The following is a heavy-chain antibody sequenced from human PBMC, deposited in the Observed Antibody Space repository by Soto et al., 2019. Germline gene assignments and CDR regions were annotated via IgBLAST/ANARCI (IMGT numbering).Heavy chain of an antibody. Sequence: EVQLLESGGGLVQPGGSLRLSCAASGFAFSTYAMSWVRQAPGKGLEWVSAIDGGGTNTYFADSVKGRFTISRDNSMNTLYLQLNSLRAEDTAIYYCAKDRAYYFDSSGYYDWFDPWGQGTLVTVSS. CDR2: IDGGGTNT. V-gene: IGHV3-23*01. J-gene: IGHJ5*02. CDR3: AKDRAYYFDSSGYYDWFDP. CDR1: GFAFSTYA. D-gene: IGHD3-22*01.